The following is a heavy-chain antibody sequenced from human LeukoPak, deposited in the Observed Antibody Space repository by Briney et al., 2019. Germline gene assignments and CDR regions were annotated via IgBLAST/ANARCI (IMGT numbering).Heavy chain of an antibody. D-gene: IGHD1-26*01. V-gene: IGHV3-21*04. CDR2: ISSSSSYI. J-gene: IGHJ3*02. CDR1: GFTFSSYS. CDR3: ATETVRRYSGSSDAFDI. Sequence: GGSLRLSCAASGFTFSSYSMNWVRQAPGKGLEWVSSISSSSSYIYYADSVKGRFTISRDNAKNSLYLQMNSLRSEDTAVYYCATETVRRYSGSSDAFDIWGQGTMVTVSS.